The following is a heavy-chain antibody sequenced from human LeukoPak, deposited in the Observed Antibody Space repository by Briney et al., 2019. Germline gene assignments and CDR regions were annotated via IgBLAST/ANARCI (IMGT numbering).Heavy chain of an antibody. D-gene: IGHD5-18*01. CDR2: ISAGGDNT. J-gene: IGHJ4*02. Sequence: GGSLRLSCAASGFTFSSYAMSWVRQAPGKGLESVSAISAGGDNTDYADSVRGRFTISRDNSKNTVYLQMNSLRAEDTAIYYCAKGGGIQLWLLFDYWGQGTQVTVPS. CDR1: GFTFSSYA. CDR3: AKGGGIQLWLLFDY. V-gene: IGHV3-23*01.